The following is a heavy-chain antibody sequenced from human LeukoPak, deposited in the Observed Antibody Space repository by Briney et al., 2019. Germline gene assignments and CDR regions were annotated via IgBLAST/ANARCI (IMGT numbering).Heavy chain of an antibody. CDR3: ARSYCSSTSCYLHP. CDR2: ISAPSSGGT. CDR1: GFTFSTYA. J-gene: IGHJ5*02. V-gene: IGHV3-23*01. D-gene: IGHD2-2*01. Sequence: GGSLRLSCAASGFTFSTYAMSWVRQAPGKGLEWVSAISAPSSGGTYYADSVKGRFTISRDNSKNTLYLQMNSLRAEDTAVYYCARSYCSSTSCYLHPWGQGTLVTVSS.